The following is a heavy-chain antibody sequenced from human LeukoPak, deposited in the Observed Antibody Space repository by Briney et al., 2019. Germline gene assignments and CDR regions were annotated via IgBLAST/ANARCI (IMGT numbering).Heavy chain of an antibody. Sequence: GGSLRLSCAASGLTLSSYTMSWVRQAPGKGLEWVSGISGSGGSTDYADSVKGRFTISRDNSKNTLYLQMNSLRAEDTAVYYCASRLLSAYYYGMDVWGQGTTVTVSS. D-gene: IGHD2-15*01. V-gene: IGHV3-23*01. CDR3: ASRLLSAYYYGMDV. J-gene: IGHJ6*02. CDR1: GLTLSSYT. CDR2: ISGSGGST.